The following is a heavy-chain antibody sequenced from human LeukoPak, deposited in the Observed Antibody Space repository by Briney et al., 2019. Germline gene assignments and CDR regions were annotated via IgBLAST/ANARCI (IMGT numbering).Heavy chain of an antibody. J-gene: IGHJ4*02. CDR1: GYTFTSYG. CDR3: ARVVSGNGYSIY. CDR2: ISGYNGNT. V-gene: IGHV1-18*01. Sequence: ASEKVSCKASGYTFTSYGISWVRQAPGQGLEWMGWISGYNGNTNYAQKFQGRVTMTTDTSTSTAYVELRSLRSDDTAVYYCARVVSGNGYSIYWGQGTLVTVSS. D-gene: IGHD3-3*01.